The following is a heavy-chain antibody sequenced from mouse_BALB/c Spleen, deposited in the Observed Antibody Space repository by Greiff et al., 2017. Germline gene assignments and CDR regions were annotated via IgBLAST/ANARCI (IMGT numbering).Heavy chain of an antibody. J-gene: IGHJ4*01. CDR2: ISSGGST. Sequence: EVKVEESGGGLVKPGGSLKLSCAASVFTFSSYAMSWVRQTPEKRLEWVASISSGGSTYYPDSVKGRFTISRDNARNILYLQMSSLRSEDTAMYYCAREDYYAMDYWGQGTSVTVSS. CDR1: VFTFSSYA. CDR3: AREDYYAMDY. V-gene: IGHV5-6-5*01.